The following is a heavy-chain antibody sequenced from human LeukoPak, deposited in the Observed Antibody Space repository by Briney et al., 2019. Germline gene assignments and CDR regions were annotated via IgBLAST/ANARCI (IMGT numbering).Heavy chain of an antibody. CDR3: ATPPRASELGFHH. V-gene: IGHV5-51*01. CDR1: GYSFTSYW. CDR2: IYPGDSDT. J-gene: IGHJ4*02. D-gene: IGHD1-26*01. Sequence: GESLKISCKGSGYSFTSYWIGWVRQMPGKGLEWMGIIYPGDSDTRYSPSFQGQVTISADKSISTAYLQWSSLKASDTATYYCATPPRASELGFHHWGQGTLVTVSS.